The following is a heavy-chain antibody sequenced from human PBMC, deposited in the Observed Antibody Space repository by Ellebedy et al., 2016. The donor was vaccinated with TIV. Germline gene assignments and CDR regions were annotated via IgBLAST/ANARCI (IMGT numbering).Heavy chain of an antibody. CDR3: AKSLHYSTSSFFDF. V-gene: IGHV4-34*01. Sequence: SETLSLXCAVYGGSFSGYTWTWIRKSPGKGLEWIGEINHSGSTSYNPSLKSRVTISVDTSKNQFSLKLSSVTAADTAVYYCAKSLHYSTSSFFDFWGQGTRVTVSS. J-gene: IGHJ4*02. CDR1: GGSFSGYT. D-gene: IGHD6-6*01. CDR2: INHSGST.